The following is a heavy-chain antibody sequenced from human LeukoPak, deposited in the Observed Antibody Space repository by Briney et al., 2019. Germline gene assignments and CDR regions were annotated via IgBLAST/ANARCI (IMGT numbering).Heavy chain of an antibody. Sequence: SETLSLTSPVPGGSISSYYCSWIRQPPGKGLEWIGYIFYSGSTNYNPSLKSRVTISVDTSKNQFSLRLSSVTAADTAVYYCARHGIDHYDTSGYSSWFDPWGQGTLVTISS. J-gene: IGHJ5*02. CDR3: ARHGIDHYDTSGYSSWFDP. D-gene: IGHD3-22*01. CDR2: IFYSGST. V-gene: IGHV4-59*08. CDR1: GGSISSYY.